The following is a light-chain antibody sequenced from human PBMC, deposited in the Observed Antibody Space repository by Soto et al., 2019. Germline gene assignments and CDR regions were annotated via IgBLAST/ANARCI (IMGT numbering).Light chain of an antibody. V-gene: IGKV3-11*01. CDR1: QSVSAY. J-gene: IGKJ2*01. CDR3: QQRSNWPVT. Sequence: IVLTQSPASLSLSPGERATLSCRASQSVSAYLAWYQQKPGQAPRLLIYDASNRATGIPARFSGSGSETDFTLTISSLEPEDSAVYYCQQRSNWPVTFGQGTKLEIK. CDR2: DAS.